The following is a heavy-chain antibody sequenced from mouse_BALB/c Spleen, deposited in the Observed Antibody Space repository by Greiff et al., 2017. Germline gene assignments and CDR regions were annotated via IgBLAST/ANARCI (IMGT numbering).Heavy chain of an antibody. J-gene: IGHJ4*01. CDR3: ARRGSGAMDY. CDR2: ISYSGST. D-gene: IGHD3-1*01. Sequence: VQLKQSGPGLVKPSQSLSLTCTVTGYSITSDYAWNWIRQFPGNKLEWMGYISYSGSTSYNPSLKSRISITRDTSKNQFFLQLNSVTTEDTATYYCARRGSGAMDYWGQGTSVTVSS. CDR1: GYSITSDYA. V-gene: IGHV3-2*02.